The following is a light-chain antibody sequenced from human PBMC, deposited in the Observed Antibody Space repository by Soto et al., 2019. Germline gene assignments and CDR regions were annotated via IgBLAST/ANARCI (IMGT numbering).Light chain of an antibody. CDR2: DVS. V-gene: IGLV2-14*03. Sequence: QSALTQPASVSGSPGPSITISCTGTSSDVGGYKYVSWYQQYPGKAPKLMIYDVSNRPSGVSSRFSGSKSGNTASLTISGLQAEDEADYYCSSYTSTSTYILFGGGTKVTVL. CDR3: SSYTSTSTYIL. CDR1: SSDVGGYKY. J-gene: IGLJ2*01.